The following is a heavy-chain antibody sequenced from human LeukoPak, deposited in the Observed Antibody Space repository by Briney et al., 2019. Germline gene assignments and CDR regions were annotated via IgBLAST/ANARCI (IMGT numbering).Heavy chain of an antibody. CDR3: AKNPDIVATYNYFDY. J-gene: IGHJ4*02. Sequence: GGSLRVSCAASGFSVNSNYMNWVRQAPGKGLEWVSLIYSGGSTYYADSVKGRFTISRDNSKNTLYLQMNSLRAEDTAVYYCAKNPDIVATYNYFDYWGQGTLVTVSS. CDR1: GFSVNSNY. V-gene: IGHV3-53*01. CDR2: IYSGGST. D-gene: IGHD5-12*01.